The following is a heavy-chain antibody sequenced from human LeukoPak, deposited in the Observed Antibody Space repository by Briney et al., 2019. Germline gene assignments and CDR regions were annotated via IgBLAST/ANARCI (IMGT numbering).Heavy chain of an antibody. CDR2: IHHSGGT. J-gene: IGHJ3*02. CDR1: GDSMTGYF. D-gene: IGHD3-10*01. Sequence: SETLSLTCTVSGDSMTGYFWSRIRQPPGKGLEWIGYIHHSGGTNYSPSLKSRVTISIDMSRRQFSLKVSSVTAADTAVYYCARGSMVRGVAWGAFDIWGQGAMVTVSS. CDR3: ARGSMVRGVAWGAFDI. V-gene: IGHV4-59*12.